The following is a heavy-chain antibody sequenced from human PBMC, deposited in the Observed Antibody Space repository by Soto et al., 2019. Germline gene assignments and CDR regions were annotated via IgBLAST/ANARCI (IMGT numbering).Heavy chain of an antibody. J-gene: IGHJ5*02. CDR1: GGSISISTYY. CDR3: ARHGQLYNSGWYLNWFDP. D-gene: IGHD6-19*01. Sequence: QLQMQESGPGLVKSSETLSLTCTVSGGSISISTYYWGWIRQPPGKGLEWIGSVYYSGSTYYNPSLKSGVTISVDTSKIQFSLKLSSVTVADTAVYYCARHGQLYNSGWYLNWFDPWGQGTLVTVSS. V-gene: IGHV4-39*01. CDR2: VYYSGST.